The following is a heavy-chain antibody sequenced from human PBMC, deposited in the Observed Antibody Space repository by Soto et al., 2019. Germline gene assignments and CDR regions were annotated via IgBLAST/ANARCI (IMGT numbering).Heavy chain of an antibody. CDR2: INAGNGNT. CDR3: ARDRYSSGWYGVGANDAFDI. D-gene: IGHD6-19*01. V-gene: IGHV1-3*01. J-gene: IGHJ3*02. Sequence: ASVKVSCKASGYTFTSYAMHWVRQAPGQRLEWMGWINAGNGNTKYSQKFQGRVTITRDTSASTAYMELGSLRSEDTAVYYCARDRYSSGWYGVGANDAFDIWGQGTMVTVSS. CDR1: GYTFTSYA.